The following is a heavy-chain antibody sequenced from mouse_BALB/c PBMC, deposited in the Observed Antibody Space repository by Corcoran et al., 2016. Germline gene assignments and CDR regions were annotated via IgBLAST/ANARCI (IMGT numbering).Heavy chain of an antibody. Sequence: QVQLQQSGAELMKPGASVKISCKATGYTFSSYWIEWVKQRPGHGLEWIGEILPGSGSTNYNEKFKGKATFTADPSSNTAYMQLSSLTDENSAVDYCARYSPFAYWGQGTLVTVSA. CDR1: GYTFSSYW. CDR2: ILPGSGST. CDR3: ARYSPFAY. V-gene: IGHV1-9*01. J-gene: IGHJ3*01.